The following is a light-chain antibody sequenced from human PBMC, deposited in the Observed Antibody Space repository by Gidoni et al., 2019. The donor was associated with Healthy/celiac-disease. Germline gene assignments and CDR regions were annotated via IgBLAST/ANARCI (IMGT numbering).Light chain of an antibody. V-gene: IGKV1-5*03. CDR2: KAS. Sequence: EIQMTQSPSTLSASVGDRVTITCRASQSISSWLAWYQQKPGKAPKLLIYKASSLESGVPSRLSGSGSGTEFTLTISSLQPDDFATYYCQQYNSYLFTFGPGTKVDIK. CDR3: QQYNSYLFT. CDR1: QSISSW. J-gene: IGKJ3*01.